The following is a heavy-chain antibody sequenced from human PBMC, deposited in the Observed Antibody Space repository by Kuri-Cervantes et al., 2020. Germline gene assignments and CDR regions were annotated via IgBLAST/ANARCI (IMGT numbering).Heavy chain of an antibody. D-gene: IGHD3-10*01. J-gene: IGHJ6*02. CDR3: ARDGKLGGANMDV. CDR1: GYTFTSYA. Sequence: ASVKVSCKASGYTFTSYAMNWVRQAPGQRPQWMGWINAANANTKYTERFQGRVTITRDTSASTAYLDLISLTSEDTAVYYCARDGKLGGANMDVWGQGTTVTVSS. CDR2: INAANANT. V-gene: IGHV1-3*01.